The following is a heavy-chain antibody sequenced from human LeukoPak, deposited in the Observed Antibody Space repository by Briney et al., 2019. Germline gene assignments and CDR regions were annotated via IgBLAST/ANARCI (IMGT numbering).Heavy chain of an antibody. J-gene: IGHJ6*03. V-gene: IGHV4-34*01. CDR1: GGSFSDYY. CDR3: ARGRQDVNMTLVVMAGVSYYLDV. Sequence: PSETLSLTCAVYGGSFSDYYWTWIRQTPGKGLEWIGEMSPSGSSNYNPSLKSRVTISVDTSKNQFSLKLRSVTAADTAVYYCARGRQDVNMTLVVMAGVSYYLDVWSKGTTVTVS. D-gene: IGHD3-22*01. CDR2: MSPSGSS.